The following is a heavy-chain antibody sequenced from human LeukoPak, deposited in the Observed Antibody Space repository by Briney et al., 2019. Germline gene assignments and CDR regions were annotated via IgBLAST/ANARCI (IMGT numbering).Heavy chain of an antibody. CDR2: INPNSGGT. D-gene: IGHD3-10*01. CDR3: ARTYYYGSGSYYPNYYYYYMDV. Sequence: GASVKVSCKASGYTFTGYYMHWVRQAPGQGLEWMGWINPNSGGTNYAQKFQGRVTMTRDTSISTAYMELSRLRSDDTTVYYCARTYYYGSGSYYPNYYYYYMDVWGKGTTVTISS. CDR1: GYTFTGYY. J-gene: IGHJ6*03. V-gene: IGHV1-2*02.